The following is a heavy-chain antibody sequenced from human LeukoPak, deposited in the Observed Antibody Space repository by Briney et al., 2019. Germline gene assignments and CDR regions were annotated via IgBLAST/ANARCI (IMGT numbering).Heavy chain of an antibody. J-gene: IGHJ6*03. Sequence: GGSLRLSCAASGFTFSSYEMNWVRQAPGKGLEWVSYISSSGSTIYYADSVKGRFTISRDNAKNSLYLQMNSLRAEDTAVYYCARDKGYFPLEHYYYYYYMDVWGKGTTVTVSS. D-gene: IGHD6-13*01. CDR2: ISSSGSTI. CDR1: GFTFSSYE. V-gene: IGHV3-48*03. CDR3: ARDKGYFPLEHYYYYYYMDV.